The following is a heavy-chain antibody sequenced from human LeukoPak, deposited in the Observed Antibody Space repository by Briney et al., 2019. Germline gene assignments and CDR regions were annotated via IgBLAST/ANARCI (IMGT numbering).Heavy chain of an antibody. Sequence: PGGSLRLSCAASGFTFSSYAMNWVRQAPGKGLEWVSSISGSAGGTYYADSVRGRFTVSRDNSQSTLYLQMNSLRAEDTAVYYCAKAGIAAAASQSFDYWGQGTLVTVSS. CDR3: AKAGIAAAASQSFDY. V-gene: IGHV3-23*01. D-gene: IGHD6-13*01. J-gene: IGHJ4*02. CDR2: ISGSAGGT. CDR1: GFTFSSYA.